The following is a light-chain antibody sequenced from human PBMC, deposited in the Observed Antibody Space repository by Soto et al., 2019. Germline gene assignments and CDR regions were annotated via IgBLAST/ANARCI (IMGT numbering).Light chain of an antibody. CDR3: QQYGRLPIT. CDR2: DAS. Sequence: DIQMTQSPSSLSASIGDRVTISCQASQDIGNFLNWYQQKPGKAPYLLIYDASNLDTGVSSRFSGRGSGRQFSITITSLQPDDVATYFCQQYGRLPITFGQGTRLDMK. V-gene: IGKV1-33*01. J-gene: IGKJ5*01. CDR1: QDIGNF.